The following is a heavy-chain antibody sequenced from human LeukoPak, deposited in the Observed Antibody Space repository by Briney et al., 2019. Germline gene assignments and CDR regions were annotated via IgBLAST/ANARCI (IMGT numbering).Heavy chain of an antibody. J-gene: IGHJ4*02. CDR2: FDPEDGET. CDR1: GYTLTELS. V-gene: IGHV1-24*01. D-gene: IGHD3-10*01. CDR3: AGFGEFMSDFDY. Sequence: ASVKVSCKVSGYTLTELSMHWVRQAPGNGLEWMGGFDPEDGETIYAQKFQGRVTMTEDTSTDTAYMERSSLRSEDTAVYYCAGFGEFMSDFDYWGQGTLVTVSS.